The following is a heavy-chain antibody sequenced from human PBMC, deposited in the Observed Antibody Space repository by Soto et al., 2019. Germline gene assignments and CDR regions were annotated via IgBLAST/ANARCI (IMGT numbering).Heavy chain of an antibody. Sequence: GGSLRLSCAASGFTFSSYGMHWVRQAPGKGLEWVAVISYDGSNKYYADSVKGRFTISRDNSKNTLYLQMNSLRAEDTAVYYCARDWSSGYYLFDYWGQGTLVTVSS. CDR2: ISYDGSNK. V-gene: IGHV3-30*03. CDR1: GFTFSSYG. D-gene: IGHD3-22*01. CDR3: ARDWSSGYYLFDY. J-gene: IGHJ4*02.